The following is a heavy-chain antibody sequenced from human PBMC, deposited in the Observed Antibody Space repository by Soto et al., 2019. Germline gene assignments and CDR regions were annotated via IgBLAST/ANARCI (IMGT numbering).Heavy chain of an antibody. CDR3: AFGAWNQYYFDY. V-gene: IGHV3-33*01. CDR2: FWYDASVQ. Sequence: QVQVVESGGGVVQPGASLRLSCTTSGFLFTSYSMHWVRRAPGKGLEWLATFWYDASVQKYSDSVKGRFIVSRAPAKSTLYLQMDSVRAEDTALYYCAFGAWNQYYFDYWGQEIPVTVAS. CDR1: GFLFTSYS. D-gene: IGHD1-1*01. J-gene: IGHJ4*02.